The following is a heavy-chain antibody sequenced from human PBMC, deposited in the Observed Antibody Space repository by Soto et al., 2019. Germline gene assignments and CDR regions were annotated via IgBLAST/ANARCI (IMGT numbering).Heavy chain of an antibody. CDR3: ARPSYSRGWFDHFDY. V-gene: IGHV3-23*01. CDR1: GFTFSSYA. D-gene: IGHD6-19*01. J-gene: IGHJ4*01. CDR2: ISGSGGST. Sequence: VGSLRLSCAASGFTFSSYAMSWVRQAPGKGLEWVSAISGSGGSTYYADSVKGRFTISRDNSKNTLYLQMNSLRAEDTAVYYCARPSYSRGWFDHFDYWGHGTPVTSPQ.